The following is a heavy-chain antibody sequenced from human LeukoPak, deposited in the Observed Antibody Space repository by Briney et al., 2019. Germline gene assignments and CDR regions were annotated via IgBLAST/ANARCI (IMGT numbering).Heavy chain of an antibody. J-gene: IGHJ6*02. CDR1: GFTFSSYA. CDR3: ARDMGYSSSWYGDLQYGMDV. Sequence: GGALRLSCAASGFTFSSYAMHWVRQAPGRGLEWVAVISYDGSNKYYADSVKGRFTISRDNSKNTLYLQMNSLRAEDTAVYYGARDMGYSSSWYGDLQYGMDVWGQGTTVTVSS. V-gene: IGHV3-30-3*01. D-gene: IGHD6-13*01. CDR2: ISYDGSNK.